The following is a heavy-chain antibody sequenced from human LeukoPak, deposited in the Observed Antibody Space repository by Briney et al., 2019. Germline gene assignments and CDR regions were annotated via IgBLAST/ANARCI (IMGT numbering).Heavy chain of an antibody. Sequence: ASVRVSCAASGFTFTGYTMHWVRQAPGQGLEWVGWINPNGGGTTYAQKFPGRVTMTRDTSISTAYMEVSRLRSDDTAVYYCARSYHGPLDCSSTSCDSNDWFDPWGQGTLVTVSS. CDR3: ARSYHGPLDCSSTSCDSNDWFDP. V-gene: IGHV1-2*02. D-gene: IGHD2-2*01. CDR1: GFTFTGYT. J-gene: IGHJ5*02. CDR2: INPNGGGT.